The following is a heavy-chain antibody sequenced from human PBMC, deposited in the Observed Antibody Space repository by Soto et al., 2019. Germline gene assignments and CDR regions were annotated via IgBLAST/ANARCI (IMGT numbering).Heavy chain of an antibody. V-gene: IGHV1-3*01. CDR3: ARDEYYYDGSAFYYWAY. D-gene: IGHD3-22*01. Sequence: ASVKVSCKASGYTFTSYAMHWVRQAPGQRLEWMGWINAGNGNTKYSQEFQGRVTITRDTSASTAYMELRSLRSDDTAVCFCARDEYYYDGSAFYYWAYWGQGPLVTVS. J-gene: IGHJ4*02. CDR2: INAGNGNT. CDR1: GYTFTSYA.